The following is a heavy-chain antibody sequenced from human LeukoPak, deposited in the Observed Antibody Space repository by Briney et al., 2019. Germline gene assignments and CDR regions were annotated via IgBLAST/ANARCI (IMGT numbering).Heavy chain of an antibody. J-gene: IGHJ4*02. CDR2: ISSSGSTI. Sequence: GGSLRLSCAASGLTFSSYEMNWVRQAPGKGLEWVSYISSSGSTIYYADSVKGRFTISRDNAKNSLYLQMNSLRAEDTAVYYCARDFIWFGESYFDYWGQGTLVTVSS. V-gene: IGHV3-48*03. CDR3: ARDFIWFGESYFDY. CDR1: GLTFSSYE. D-gene: IGHD3-10*01.